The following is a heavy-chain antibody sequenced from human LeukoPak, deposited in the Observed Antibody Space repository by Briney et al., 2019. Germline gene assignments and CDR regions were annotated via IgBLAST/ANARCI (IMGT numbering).Heavy chain of an antibody. J-gene: IGHJ4*02. CDR3: ARDSVRIFDF. Sequence: ASVKVSCKASGYAFTGNYMHWVRQAPGQGLEWMGWINPNGGVTNYAQKFQGRVTVTRDTSISTVYMELSSLRSDDTAVYYCARDSVRIFDFWGQGTLVTVSS. D-gene: IGHD6-6*01. CDR1: GYAFTGNY. CDR2: INPNGGVT. V-gene: IGHV1-2*02.